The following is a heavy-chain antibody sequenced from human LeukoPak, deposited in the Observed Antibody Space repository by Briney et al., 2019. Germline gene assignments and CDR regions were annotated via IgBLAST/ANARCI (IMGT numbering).Heavy chain of an antibody. CDR1: GYTFTSYY. D-gene: IGHD2-15*01. Sequence: EASVKVSCKASGYTFTSYYMHWVRQAPGQGLEWMGIINPSGGSTSYAQKFQGRVTMTRDMSTSTVCMELSSLRSEDTAVYYCARAGGYCGRISCPYYFDYWGQGSLVAVSS. V-gene: IGHV1-46*01. CDR3: ARAGGYCGRISCPYYFDY. CDR2: INPSGGST. J-gene: IGHJ4*02.